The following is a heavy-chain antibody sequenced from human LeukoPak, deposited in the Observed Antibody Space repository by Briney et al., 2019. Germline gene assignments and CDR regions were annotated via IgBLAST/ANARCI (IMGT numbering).Heavy chain of an antibody. CDR1: GFTFSSYE. D-gene: IGHD2-15*01. Sequence: GGSLRLSCAASGFTFSSYEMNWVRQAPGKGLEWVSYISSSGSTIYYADSVKGRFTISRDNAKNSLYLQMNSLRAEDTAVYYCARNPTPGYCSGGSCYWGYFDYWGQGTLVTVSS. J-gene: IGHJ4*02. CDR2: ISSSGSTI. V-gene: IGHV3-48*03. CDR3: ARNPTPGYCSGGSCYWGYFDY.